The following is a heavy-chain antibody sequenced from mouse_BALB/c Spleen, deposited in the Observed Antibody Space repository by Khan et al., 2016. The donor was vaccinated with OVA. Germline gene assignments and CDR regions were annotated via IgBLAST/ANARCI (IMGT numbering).Heavy chain of an antibody. J-gene: IGHJ2*01. Sequence: QVRLQQSGPELVRPGVSVKISCKGSGYTFTDYAMYWVKQSRAKSLEWIGLISTYSGSTNYNQKFKGKATMTVDKSSSTAYMELARLTSEDSAIYYYARPAYDGYYDYWGQGTTLTVSS. V-gene: IGHV1S137*01. CDR1: GYTFTDYA. CDR3: ARPAYDGYYDY. CDR2: ISTYSGST. D-gene: IGHD2-3*01.